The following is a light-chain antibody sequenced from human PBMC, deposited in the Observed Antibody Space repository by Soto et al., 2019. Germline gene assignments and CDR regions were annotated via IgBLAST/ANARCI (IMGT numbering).Light chain of an antibody. J-gene: IGLJ1*01. Sequence: QSALTQPASVSGSPGQSITISCTGTSNDFGAYNSVSWYQQHPGQAPKLMIYDVSNRPSGVSDRFSVSKSGNTASLTISGLQAEDDADYYCSSYTRSSTYVFGTGTKLTVL. CDR3: SSYTRSSTYV. CDR2: DVS. V-gene: IGLV2-14*01. CDR1: SNDFGAYNS.